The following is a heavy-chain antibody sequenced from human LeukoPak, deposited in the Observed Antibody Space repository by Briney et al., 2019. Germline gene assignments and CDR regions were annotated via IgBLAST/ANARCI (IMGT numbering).Heavy chain of an antibody. CDR3: AKGAAAGLVDWFDP. J-gene: IGHJ5*02. CDR2: ITGRGDET. Sequence: GGSLRLSCAASGFIFSDYALMWVRQAPGKGLEWVSSITGRGDETFYADSVKGRFSLSRDNSKNMLYLQMYSLEAEDTAIYYCAKGAAAGLVDWFDPWGQGTLVTVSS. V-gene: IGHV3-23*01. CDR1: GFIFSDYA. D-gene: IGHD6-13*01.